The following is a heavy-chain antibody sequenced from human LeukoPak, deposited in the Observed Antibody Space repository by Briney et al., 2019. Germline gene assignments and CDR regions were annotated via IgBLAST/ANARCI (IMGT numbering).Heavy chain of an antibody. J-gene: IGHJ4*02. CDR2: ITPSGDGT. D-gene: IGHD1-26*01. Sequence: GGSLRLSCAASGFTFSSPAMSWVRQTPGKGLEWVSSITPSGDGTYYAASVKGRFTISRDNSKNTLYLQMGSLRADDTAKYYCAKDSPVATWWGQGTLVTVSS. CDR1: GFTFSSPA. CDR3: AKDSPVATW. V-gene: IGHV3-23*01.